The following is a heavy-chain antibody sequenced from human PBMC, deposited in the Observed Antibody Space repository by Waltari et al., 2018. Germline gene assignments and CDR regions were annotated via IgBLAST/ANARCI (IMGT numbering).Heavy chain of an antibody. V-gene: IGHV4-34*01. Sequence: QVQLQQWGAGLLKPSETLSLTCAVYGGSFSGYYWSWIRQPPGKGLEWIGEINHSGSPNYNPSLKSRVTISVDTSKNQFSLKLSSVTAADTAVYYCARRRRVGGLDYWGQGTLVTVSS. J-gene: IGHJ4*02. CDR2: INHSGSP. D-gene: IGHD6-19*01. CDR1: GGSFSGYY. CDR3: ARRRRVGGLDY.